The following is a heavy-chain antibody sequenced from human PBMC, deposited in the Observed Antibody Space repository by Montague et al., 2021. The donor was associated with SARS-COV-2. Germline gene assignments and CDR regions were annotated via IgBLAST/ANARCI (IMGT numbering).Heavy chain of an antibody. J-gene: IGHJ6*02. Sequence: SLRLSCAASGFIFSSYEMNWVRQAPGKGLKWISYISSSGGGSTKHYTDSVKGRFTISRDNAKNSLYLQMNSLRVEDTAIYYCARDRDWDDWCGMDVWGQGTTVTVSS. D-gene: IGHD2-21*01. V-gene: IGHV3-48*03. CDR2: ISSSGGGSTK. CDR1: GFIFSSYE. CDR3: ARDRDWDDWCGMDV.